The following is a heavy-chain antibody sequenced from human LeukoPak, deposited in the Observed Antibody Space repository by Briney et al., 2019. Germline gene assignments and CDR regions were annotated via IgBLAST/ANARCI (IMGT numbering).Heavy chain of an antibody. CDR2: LSHGGST. CDR3: VRHRIVAVVAATLDAFDI. V-gene: IGHV4-38-2*01. CDR1: GYSISSGYY. D-gene: IGHD2-15*01. Sequence: PSXTLSLTCAVSGYSISSGYYWARGRQPPGKGLEWIGTLSHGGSTYYNRSLKRPFTISIDTSKNHVSLKVNSVTAADTAVYYCVRHRIVAVVAATLDAFDIWGQGTKVTVSS. J-gene: IGHJ3*02.